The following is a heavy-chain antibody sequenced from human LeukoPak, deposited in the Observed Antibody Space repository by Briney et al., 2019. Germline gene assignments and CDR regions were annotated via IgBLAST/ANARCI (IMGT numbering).Heavy chain of an antibody. CDR2: IIAYNGNT. CDR3: ARDYPEYAAIVVVLAAMFDY. J-gene: IGHJ4*02. V-gene: IGHV1-18*01. D-gene: IGHD2-2*01. Sequence: ASEKLSCKASGYTFTIYGISWVRHGPGQGLERMGGIIAYNGNTNYAQKLQSRVTMTTDTSRSTAYMELRSLRSDDTAVYYSARDYPEYAAIVVVLAAMFDYWGQGTLVTVSS. CDR1: GYTFTIYG.